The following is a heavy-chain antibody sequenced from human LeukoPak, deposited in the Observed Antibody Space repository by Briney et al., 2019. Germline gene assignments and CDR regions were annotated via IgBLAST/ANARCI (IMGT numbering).Heavy chain of an antibody. J-gene: IGHJ4*02. D-gene: IGHD3-16*01. CDR3: AKAHDYVWGSYRSLLPFDY. CDR2: ISGSGGST. V-gene: IGHV3-23*01. Sequence: GGSLRLSCAASGFTFSSYAMSWVRQAPGKGLEWVSAISGSGGSTYYADSVKGRFTISRDNSKNTLYLQMNSLRAEDTAVYYCAKAHDYVWGSYRSLLPFDYWAREPWSPSPQ. CDR1: GFTFSSYA.